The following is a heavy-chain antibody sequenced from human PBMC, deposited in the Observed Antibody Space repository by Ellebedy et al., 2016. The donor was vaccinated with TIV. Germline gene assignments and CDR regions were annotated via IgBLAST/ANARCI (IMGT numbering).Heavy chain of an antibody. J-gene: IGHJ4*02. CDR2: IYYSGST. V-gene: IGHV4-59*01. CDR1: GCSISSYY. D-gene: IGHD2-2*03. CDR3: ASGYCSSTSCYLDY. Sequence: MPGGSLRLSCTASGCSISSYYWSWIRQPPGKGLEWIGYIYYSGSTNYNPSLMSRVTISVDTSKNQFSLKLSSVTAADTAVYYCASGYCSSTSCYLDYWGQGTLVTVSS.